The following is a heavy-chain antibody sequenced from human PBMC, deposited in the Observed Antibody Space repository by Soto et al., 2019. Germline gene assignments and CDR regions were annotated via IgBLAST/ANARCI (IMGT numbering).Heavy chain of an antibody. D-gene: IGHD3-22*01. Sequence: GGSLRLSCAASGFTFSSYGMHWVRQAPGKGLEWVAVISYDGSNKYYADSVKGRFTISRDNSKNTLYLQMNSLRAEDTAVYYCAKDGLHYYDSSGYYVTYYFDYWGQGTLVTVSS. CDR1: GFTFSSYG. V-gene: IGHV3-30*18. CDR3: AKDGLHYYDSSGYYVTYYFDY. J-gene: IGHJ4*02. CDR2: ISYDGSNK.